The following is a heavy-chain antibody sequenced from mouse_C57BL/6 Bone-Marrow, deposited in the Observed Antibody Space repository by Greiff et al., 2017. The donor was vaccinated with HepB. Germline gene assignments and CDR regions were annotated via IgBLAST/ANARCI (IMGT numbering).Heavy chain of an antibody. D-gene: IGHD1-1*01. J-gene: IGHJ1*03. CDR3: ARDGLITTRWYFDV. CDR1: GFTFSSYA. CDR2: ISDGGSYT. Sequence: EVQLVESGGGLVKPGGSLKLSCAASGFTFSSYAMSWVRQTPEKRLEWVATISDGGSYTYYPDNVKGRFTISRDNAKNNLYLQMSHLKYEDTAMYYCARDGLITTRWYFDVWGTGTTVTVSS. V-gene: IGHV5-4*01.